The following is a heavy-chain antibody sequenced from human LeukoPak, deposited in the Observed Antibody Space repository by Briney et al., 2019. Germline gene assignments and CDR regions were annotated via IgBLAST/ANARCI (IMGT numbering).Heavy chain of an antibody. CDR1: GFTFSSYA. CDR2: ISGSGGST. D-gene: IGHD6-19*01. V-gene: IGHV3-23*01. Sequence: GGSLRLSCAASGFTFSSYAMSWVRQAPGKGLKGVSAISGSGGSTYYADSVKGRFTISRDNSKNTLYLQMNSLRAEDTAVYYCAKATSGWSSYYYYYYMDVWGKGTTVTVSS. J-gene: IGHJ6*03. CDR3: AKATSGWSSYYYYYYMDV.